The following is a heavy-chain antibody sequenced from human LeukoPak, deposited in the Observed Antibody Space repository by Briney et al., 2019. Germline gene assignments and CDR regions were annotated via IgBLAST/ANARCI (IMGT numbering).Heavy chain of an antibody. V-gene: IGHV1-18*01. D-gene: IGHD3-10*01. CDR3: ARDRSLLWFGESPLFDY. CDR1: GYTFTSYG. Sequence: ASVKVSCKASGYTFTSYGISWVRQAPGQGLEWMGWISAYNGNTNYAQKLQGRVTMTTDTSTSTAYMELRSLRSDDTAVYYCARDRSLLWFGESPLFDYWGQGTLVTVSS. J-gene: IGHJ4*02. CDR2: ISAYNGNT.